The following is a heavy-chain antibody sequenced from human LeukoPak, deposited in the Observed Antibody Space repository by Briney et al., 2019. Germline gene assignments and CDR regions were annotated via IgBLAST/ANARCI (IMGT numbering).Heavy chain of an antibody. CDR1: GGSISSSSDY. CDR3: AKRTGSSSSRWFDP. J-gene: IGHJ5*02. V-gene: IGHV4-39*01. D-gene: IGHD6-6*01. CDR2: IYYSGST. Sequence: SETLSLTCTVSGGSISSSSDYWGWIRQPPGKGLEWIANIYYSGSTFYNPSLKSRVTISVDTSKNQFSLKLSSVTAADTGVYYCAKRTGSSSSRWFDPWGQGTLVTVSS.